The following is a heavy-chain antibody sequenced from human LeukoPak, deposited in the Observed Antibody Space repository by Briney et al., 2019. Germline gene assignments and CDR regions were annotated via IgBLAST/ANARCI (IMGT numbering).Heavy chain of an antibody. CDR3: AREAIAAAGNHWFDP. D-gene: IGHD6-13*01. J-gene: IGHJ5*02. Sequence: SETLSLTCTVSGGSISSYYWSWIRQPPGKGLEWIGCVFYSGSTNYNPSLKSRVTISVDTSKNQFSLNLSSVTAADTAVYYCAREAIAAAGNHWFDPWGQGILVTVSS. CDR1: GGSISSYY. V-gene: IGHV4-59*01. CDR2: VFYSGST.